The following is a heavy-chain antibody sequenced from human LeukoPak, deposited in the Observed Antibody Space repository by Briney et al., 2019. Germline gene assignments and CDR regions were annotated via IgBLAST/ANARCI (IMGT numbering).Heavy chain of an antibody. V-gene: IGHV3-30*18. Sequence: GRSLRLSCAASGFTFSSYGMHWVRQAPGKGLEWVAVISYNGSNKYYADSEKGRFTISRDNSKNTLYLQMNSLRAEDTAVYYCANWVSGAFDIWGQGTMVTVSS. CDR1: GFTFSSYG. CDR2: ISYNGSNK. J-gene: IGHJ3*02. CDR3: ANWVSGAFDI. D-gene: IGHD3-10*01.